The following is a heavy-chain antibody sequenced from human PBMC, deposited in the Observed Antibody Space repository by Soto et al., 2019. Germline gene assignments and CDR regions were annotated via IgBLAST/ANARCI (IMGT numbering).Heavy chain of an antibody. CDR1: GGSISSGGYY. J-gene: IGHJ4*02. D-gene: IGHD1-20*01. CDR3: TRPLNSRYNWNDFDPSGY. V-gene: IGHV4-30-4*08. Sequence: SETLSLTCTVSGGSISSGGYYWSWIRQHPGKGLEWIAYFYYSGSTYYNPSLRSRVTISVDTSKNQFSLKLSSVTAADTAVYYCTRPLNSRYNWNDFDPSGYWGQGTLVTVSS. CDR2: FYYSGST.